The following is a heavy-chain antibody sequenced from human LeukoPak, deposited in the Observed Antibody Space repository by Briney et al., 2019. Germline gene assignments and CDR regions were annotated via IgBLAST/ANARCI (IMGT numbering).Heavy chain of an antibody. CDR1: GGSFCGYY. V-gene: IGHV4-34*01. D-gene: IGHD6-13*01. J-gene: IGHJ4*02. CDR3: ARRGRVAAAGFDY. Sequence: SETLSLTCAVSGGSFCGYYWSWIRQPPGKGLEWIGEINHSGSTNYNPSLKSRVTISVDTSKNQFSLKLSSVTAADTAVYYCARRGRVAAAGFDYWGQGTLVTVSS. CDR2: INHSGST.